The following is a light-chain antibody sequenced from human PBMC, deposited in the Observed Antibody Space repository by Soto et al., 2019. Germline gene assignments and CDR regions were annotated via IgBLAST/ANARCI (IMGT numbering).Light chain of an antibody. CDR1: QSVSSSS. V-gene: IGKV3-20*01. CDR3: QQYGRA. Sequence: EIVLTQSPGTLSLSPGERATLSCRASQSVSSSSLAWYQQKPGQAPRLLIYGASRRATGIPDRFSGSGSGTGFTLTISRLEPEDFAVYYCQQYGRAFGQGTKV. CDR2: GAS. J-gene: IGKJ1*01.